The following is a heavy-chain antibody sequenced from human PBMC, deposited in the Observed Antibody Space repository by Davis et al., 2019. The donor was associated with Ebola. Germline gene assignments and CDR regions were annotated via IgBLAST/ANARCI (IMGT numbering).Heavy chain of an antibody. CDR3: ARDEGYSGYEHYYYGMDV. D-gene: IGHD5-12*01. CDR1: GFTFSSYS. CDR2: ISSSSSYI. V-gene: IGHV3-21*01. Sequence: GGSLRLSCAASGFTFSSYSMNWVRQAPGKGLEWVSSISSSSSYIYYADSVKGRFTISRDNAKNSLYLQMNSLRAEDTAVYYCARDEGYSGYEHYYYGMDVWGQGTTVTVSS. J-gene: IGHJ6*02.